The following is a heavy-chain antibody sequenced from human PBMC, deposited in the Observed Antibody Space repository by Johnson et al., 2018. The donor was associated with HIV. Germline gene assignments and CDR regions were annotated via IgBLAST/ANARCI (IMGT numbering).Heavy chain of an antibody. Sequence: QVQLVESGGGLVQPVRSLRLSCAASGFTFSSYAMHWVRQTPGKGLAWVAVISYDGSNQYYAHSVQGRFTISRDNSKNTLYLQMNSLRAEDTAVYYCAREREGAFDIWGQGTMVTVSS. CDR2: ISYDGSNQ. CDR1: GFTFSSYA. CDR3: AREREGAFDI. J-gene: IGHJ3*02. V-gene: IGHV3-30*14.